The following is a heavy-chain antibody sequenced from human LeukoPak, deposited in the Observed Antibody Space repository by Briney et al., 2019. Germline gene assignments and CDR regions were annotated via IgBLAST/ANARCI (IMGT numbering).Heavy chain of an antibody. D-gene: IGHD1-26*01. Sequence: GGSLRLSCAASGFTFSDYYMSWIRQAPGMGLEWLSYIGSSGSTISYADSVKGRFTISRDNAKNSLYLQMKSLRAEDTAVYYCARGAGLGATMIGFDPWGQGTLVTVSS. J-gene: IGHJ5*02. V-gene: IGHV3-11*04. CDR2: IGSSGSTI. CDR1: GFTFSDYY. CDR3: ARGAGLGATMIGFDP.